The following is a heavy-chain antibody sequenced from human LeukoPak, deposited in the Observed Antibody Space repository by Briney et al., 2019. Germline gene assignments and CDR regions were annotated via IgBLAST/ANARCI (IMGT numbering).Heavy chain of an antibody. CDR3: AREAAGDYLPGH. J-gene: IGHJ4*02. V-gene: IGHV1-69*05. CDR1: GGTFSSYA. Sequence: SVKVSCKASGGTFSSYAISWVRQAPGQGLEWMGRIIPIFVTANYAQKFQGRVTITTDESTSTAYIELSSLRSEDTAVYYCAREAAGDYLPGHWGQGTLVTVSS. CDR2: IIPIFVTA. D-gene: IGHD4-17*01.